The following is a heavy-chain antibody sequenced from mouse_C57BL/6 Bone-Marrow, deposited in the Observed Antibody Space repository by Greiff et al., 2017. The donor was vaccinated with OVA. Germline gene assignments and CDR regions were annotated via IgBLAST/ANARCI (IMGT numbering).Heavy chain of an antibody. CDR3: ARERDYDSSSFYWYFDV. J-gene: IGHJ1*03. V-gene: IGHV1-19*01. CDR2: INPYNGGT. CDR1: GYTFTDYY. Sequence: VQLQQSGPVLVKPGASVKMSCKASGYTFTDYYMNWVKQSHGKSLEWIGVINPYNGGTSYNQKFKGKATLTVDKSSSTAYMELNSLTSEDSAVYYCARERDYDSSSFYWYFDVWGTGTTVTVSS. D-gene: IGHD1-1*01.